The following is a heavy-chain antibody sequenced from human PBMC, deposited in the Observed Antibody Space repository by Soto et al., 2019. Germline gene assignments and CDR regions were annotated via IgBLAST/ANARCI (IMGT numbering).Heavy chain of an antibody. CDR1: GGSISGHY. Sequence: SETLSLTCTVSGGSISGHYWSWIRQPPGKGLQFIGYISYSGSTNYNPSLKSRVTISVDTSNNQFSLGLSSVTAADTAVYYCARDVGLQHDTGYYDFWSGKNNWFDPWGQGILVTVSS. CDR3: ARDVGLQHDTGYYDFWSGKNNWFDP. D-gene: IGHD3-3*01. CDR2: ISYSGST. J-gene: IGHJ5*02. V-gene: IGHV4-59*11.